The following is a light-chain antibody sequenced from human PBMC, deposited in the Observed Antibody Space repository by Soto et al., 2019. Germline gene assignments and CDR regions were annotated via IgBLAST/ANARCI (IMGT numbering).Light chain of an antibody. V-gene: IGLV1-40*01. CDR1: SSNIGAGYD. J-gene: IGLJ3*02. CDR3: QSYDSSLSGVV. Sequence: QAVVTQPPSVSGTPGQRVTISCTGSSSNIGAGYDVHWYQQLPGTAPKLLIFVNNNRPSGVPDRFSGSKSGTSASLAITGLQAEDEADYYCQSYDSSLSGVVFGGGTKVTVL. CDR2: VNN.